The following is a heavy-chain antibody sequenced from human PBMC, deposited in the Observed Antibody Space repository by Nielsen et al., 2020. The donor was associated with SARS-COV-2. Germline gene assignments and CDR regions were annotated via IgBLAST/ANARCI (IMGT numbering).Heavy chain of an antibody. CDR3: AKDDVVRGDAYDI. J-gene: IGHJ3*02. CDR1: GFTFSSYA. CDR2: ISGSGGST. Sequence: GESLKISCAASGFTFSSYAMSWVRQAPGKGLEWVSAISGSGGSTYYADSAKGRFTISRDNSRNTLYLQMHSLRVEDTAIYFCAKDDVVRGDAYDIWGQGTVVTVSS. V-gene: IGHV3-23*01. D-gene: IGHD3-10*01.